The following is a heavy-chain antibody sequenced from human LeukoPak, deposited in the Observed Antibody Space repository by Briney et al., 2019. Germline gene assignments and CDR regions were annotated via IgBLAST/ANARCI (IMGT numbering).Heavy chain of an antibody. D-gene: IGHD5-18*01. Sequence: SETLSLTCAVYGGSFSGYYWSWIRQPPGKGLEWIGEINHSGSTNYNPSLKSRVTISVDTSKNQFSLKLSSVTAADTAVYYCARGVVSYGIDYWGQGTLVTVSS. CDR2: INHSGST. V-gene: IGHV4-34*01. CDR1: GGSFSGYY. CDR3: ARGVVSYGIDY. J-gene: IGHJ4*02.